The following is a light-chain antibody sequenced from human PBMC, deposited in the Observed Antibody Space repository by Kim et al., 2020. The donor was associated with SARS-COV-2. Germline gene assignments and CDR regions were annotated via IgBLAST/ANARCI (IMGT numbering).Light chain of an antibody. CDR3: NSRDSNDNVV. Sequence: VALGQTFRITCQGASLRSYYATWYQQKPGQAPILVIYGKNNRPSGIPDRFSGSSSGNTASLTSTGTQAGDEADYYCNSRDSNDNVVFGGGTQLTVL. J-gene: IGLJ2*01. CDR1: SLRSYY. CDR2: GKN. V-gene: IGLV3-19*01.